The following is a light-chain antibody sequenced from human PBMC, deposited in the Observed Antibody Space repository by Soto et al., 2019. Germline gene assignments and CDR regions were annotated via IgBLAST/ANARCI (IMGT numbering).Light chain of an antibody. V-gene: IGLV2-14*01. Sequence: QSVLTQPASVSGSPGQSLTISCTGTSNDVGNYNSVSWYRHHPGTAPKLIIYDVNDRPSGVSDRFSCSKSDNTAYLTLSGLQAEDEADYYCTSYSTTTAVLFGGGTKLTVL. CDR3: TSYSTTTAVL. J-gene: IGLJ2*01. CDR2: DVN. CDR1: SNDVGNYNS.